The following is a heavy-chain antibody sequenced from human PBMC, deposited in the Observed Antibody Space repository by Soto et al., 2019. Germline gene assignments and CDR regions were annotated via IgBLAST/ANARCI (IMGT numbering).Heavy chain of an antibody. V-gene: IGHV4-34*01. Sequence: SETLSLTCAVYGGSFSGYYWSWIRQPPGKGLEWIGEINHSGSTNYNPSLKSRVTISVDTSKNQFSLKLSSVTAADTAVYYCARMKGYTSPTAMVSPDYCYYYGMDVWGQGTTVTVSS. J-gene: IGHJ6*02. CDR3: ARMKGYTSPTAMVSPDYCYYYGMDV. CDR2: INHSGST. CDR1: GGSFSGYY. D-gene: IGHD5-18*01.